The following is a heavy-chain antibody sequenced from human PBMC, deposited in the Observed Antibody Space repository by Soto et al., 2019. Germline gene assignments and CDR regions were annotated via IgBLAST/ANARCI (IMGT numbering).Heavy chain of an antibody. CDR2: IYWDEDT. D-gene: IGHD1-1*01. CDR3: AHRLGTSYYDY. Sequence: QITLKESGPTLVKPTQTLTLTCTFSGFSFRNTGVGVGWIRQPPGKALEWLALIYWDEDTRYRPSMKSRLRVTRDASKRLVVLTMTNVDPVDTATYYCAHRLGTSYYDYWGQGSLVTVSS. V-gene: IGHV2-5*02. CDR1: GFSFRNTGVG. J-gene: IGHJ4*02.